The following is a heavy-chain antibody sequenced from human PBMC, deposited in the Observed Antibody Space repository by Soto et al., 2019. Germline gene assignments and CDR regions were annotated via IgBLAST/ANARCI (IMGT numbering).Heavy chain of an antibody. CDR2: IDYIGRA. J-gene: IGHJ3*02. V-gene: IGHV4-31*03. D-gene: IGHD3-22*01. CDR1: GCSISSDNFF. CDR3: ARVVKSAAAPDAFDI. Sequence: QVQLQESGPGLVTPSQTLYLTCTVSGCSISSDNFFWSWIRQHPGNGLEWIGYIDYIGRAYYNPSIKSRVTSSVDTSKNQFSLRLSSVTVVDTATYYCARVVKSAAAPDAFDIWGQGTVVTVSS.